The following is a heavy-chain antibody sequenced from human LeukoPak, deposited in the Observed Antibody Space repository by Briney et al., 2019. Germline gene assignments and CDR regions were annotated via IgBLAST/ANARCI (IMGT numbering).Heavy chain of an antibody. CDR1: VGSISRYY. V-gene: IGHV4-4*09. CDR3: ARATYYDFWSGYSYWYFDL. Sequence: SETLSLTCTVSVGSISRYYSSWIRQPPRERRWRGGWIYNSGSTNYTPTIKSRVSIAVDTSKTQFSLKLSSVTAADTAVYYCARATYYDFWSGYSYWYFDLWGRGTLVTVSS. J-gene: IGHJ2*01. D-gene: IGHD3-3*01. CDR2: IYNSGST.